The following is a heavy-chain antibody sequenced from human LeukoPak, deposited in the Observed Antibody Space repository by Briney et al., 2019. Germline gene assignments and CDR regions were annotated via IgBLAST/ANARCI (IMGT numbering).Heavy chain of an antibody. Sequence: SGGSLRLSCAASGFTFSSHAMTWVRQAPGKGLQWVSSISINADDTHYADSVKGRFTISRDNSKNTLYLQVNSLRAEDTALYYCARRGDGGRSFDYWGQGTLVTVSS. V-gene: IGHV3-23*01. CDR2: ISINADDT. CDR3: ARRGDGGRSFDY. D-gene: IGHD4-23*01. CDR1: GFTFSSHA. J-gene: IGHJ4*02.